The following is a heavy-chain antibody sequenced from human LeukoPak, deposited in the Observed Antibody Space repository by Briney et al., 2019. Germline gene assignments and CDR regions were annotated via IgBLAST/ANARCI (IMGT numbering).Heavy chain of an antibody. CDR2: INHSGST. CDR3: ARSLHRSGFGWFDP. D-gene: IGHD3-3*01. J-gene: IGHJ5*02. CDR1: GGSFSGYY. Sequence: SETLSLTCAVYGGSFSGYYWSWLRQPPGKGLEWIGEINHSGSTNYNPSLKSRVTISVDTSKNQFSLKLSSVTAADTAVYYCARSLHRSGFGWFDPWGQGTLVTVSS. V-gene: IGHV4-34*01.